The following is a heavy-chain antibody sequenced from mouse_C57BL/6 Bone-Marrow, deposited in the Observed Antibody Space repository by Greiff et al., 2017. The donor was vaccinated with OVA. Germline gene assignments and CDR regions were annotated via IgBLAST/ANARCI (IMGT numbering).Heavy chain of an antibody. Sequence: EVKLVESGGDLVKPGGSLKLSCAASGFTFSSYGMSWVRQTPDKRLEWVATISSGGSYTYYPDSVEGRFTISRDNAKNTLYLQMSSLKSEDTAMYYCARQQFAYWGQGTLVTVSA. CDR3: ARQQFAY. CDR2: ISSGGSYT. J-gene: IGHJ3*01. CDR1: GFTFSSYG. V-gene: IGHV5-6*01.